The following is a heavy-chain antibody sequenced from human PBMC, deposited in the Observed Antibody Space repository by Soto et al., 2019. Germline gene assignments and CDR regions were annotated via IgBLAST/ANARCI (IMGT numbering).Heavy chain of an antibody. J-gene: IGHJ6*02. D-gene: IGHD2-15*01. CDR1: GFTFDDYA. CDR2: ISWNSGSI. V-gene: IGHV3-9*01. Sequence: EVQLVESGGGLVQPGRSLRLSCAASGFTFDDYAMHWVRQAPGKGLEWVSGISWNSGSIGYADSVKGRFTISRDNAKNCLYLQMNSLRAEDTALYYCAKNLLGYCSGGSCYGMDVWGQGTTVTVSS. CDR3: AKNLLGYCSGGSCYGMDV.